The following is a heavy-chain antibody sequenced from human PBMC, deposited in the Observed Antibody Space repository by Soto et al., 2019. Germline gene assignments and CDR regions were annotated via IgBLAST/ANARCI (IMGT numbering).Heavy chain of an antibody. V-gene: IGHV4-31*03. D-gene: IGHD2-15*01. CDR3: ASGPVVVAATTYYYGMDV. J-gene: IGHJ6*04. Sequence: SETLSLTCTVSGGSISSGGYYWSWIRQHPGKGLEWIGYIYYSGSTYYNPSLKSRVTISVDTSKNQFSLKLSSVTAADTAVYYCASGPVVVAATTYYYGMDVRSEGTTVTVSS. CDR2: IYYSGST. CDR1: GGSISSGGYY.